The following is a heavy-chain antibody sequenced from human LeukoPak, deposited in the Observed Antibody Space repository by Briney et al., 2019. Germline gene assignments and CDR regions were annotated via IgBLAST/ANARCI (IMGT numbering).Heavy chain of an antibody. Sequence: SSVKVSCKASVGTFSSYAISWVRQAPGQGREGMGRSIPILGIANYAQKFQGRVTITEDKSTSTAYMELSRLRSEETAVYYCARGGDSSGYYYRWFDPWGQGTLVTVSS. CDR2: SIPILGIA. CDR3: ARGGDSSGYYYRWFDP. D-gene: IGHD3-22*01. J-gene: IGHJ5*02. V-gene: IGHV1-69*04. CDR1: VGTFSSYA.